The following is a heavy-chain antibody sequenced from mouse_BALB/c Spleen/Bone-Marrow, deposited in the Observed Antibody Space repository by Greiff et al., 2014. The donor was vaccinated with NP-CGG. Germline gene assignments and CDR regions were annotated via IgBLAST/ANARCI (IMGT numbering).Heavy chain of an antibody. D-gene: IGHD2-4*01. CDR3: ARWVDYGKDFDY. CDR2: INPYNGGT. V-gene: IGHV1-18*01. Sequence: VHVKQSGPELVKPGASMKISCKASGYSFTGYTMNWVKQSHGKNLEWIGLINPYNGGTSYNQKFKGKATLTVDKSSSTAYMELLSLTSEDSAVYYCARWVDYGKDFDYWGQGTTLTVSS. J-gene: IGHJ2*01. CDR1: GYSFTGYT.